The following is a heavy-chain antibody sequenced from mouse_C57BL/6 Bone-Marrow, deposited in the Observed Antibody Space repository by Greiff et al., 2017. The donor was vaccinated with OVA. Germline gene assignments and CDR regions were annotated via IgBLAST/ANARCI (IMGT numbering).Heavy chain of an antibody. CDR3: ATTVVAPYYAMDY. CDR2: INPYNGGT. Sequence: EVMLVESGPVLVKPGASVKMSCKASGYTFTDYYMNWVKQSHGKSLEWIGVINPYNGGTSYNQKFKGKATLTVDKSSSTAYMELNSLTSEDSAVYYCATTVVAPYYAMDYWGQGTSVTVSS. V-gene: IGHV1-19*01. D-gene: IGHD1-1*01. CDR1: GYTFTDYY. J-gene: IGHJ4*01.